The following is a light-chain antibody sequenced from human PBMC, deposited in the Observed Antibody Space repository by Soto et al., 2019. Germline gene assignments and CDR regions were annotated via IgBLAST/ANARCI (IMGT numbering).Light chain of an antibody. CDR3: AAWDDSLNGSV. J-gene: IGLJ1*01. CDR1: NSNIGRNT. CDR2: SNN. Sequence: QSVLTQPPSASGTPGQRVTISCSGRNSNIGRNTVHWYQKLPGTAPRLLIHSNNQWPSGVPDRFSGSKSGTAASLAISGLQSEDEADYYCAAWDDSLNGSVFGTGTKLTVL. V-gene: IGLV1-44*01.